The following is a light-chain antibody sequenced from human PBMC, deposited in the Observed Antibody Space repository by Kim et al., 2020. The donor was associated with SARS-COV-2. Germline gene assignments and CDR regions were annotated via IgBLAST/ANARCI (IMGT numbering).Light chain of an antibody. J-gene: IGKJ3*01. CDR2: SAS. CDR1: QLINSNY. Sequence: APGESATRSCRASQLINSNYLAWFQQKPGQAPRLLMFSASRRAAGVPERVSGSGSGTDFTLTIARLEADDFAVYYCQQYGTSPLTFGPGTKVDIK. V-gene: IGKV3-20*01. CDR3: QQYGTSPLT.